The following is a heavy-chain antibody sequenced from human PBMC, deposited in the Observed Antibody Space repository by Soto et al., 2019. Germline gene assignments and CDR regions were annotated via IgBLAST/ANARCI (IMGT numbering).Heavy chain of an antibody. CDR3: EKDQRLGELSYFDY. CDR1: GFTFSSYG. J-gene: IGHJ4*02. Sequence: PWGSLRLSCAASGFTFSSYGMHWVRQAPGKGLEWVAVISYDGSNKYYADSVKGRFTISRDNSKNTLYLQMNSLRAEDTAVYYSEKDQRLGELSYFDYWGQGTLVTVSS. D-gene: IGHD3-16*02. CDR2: ISYDGSNK. V-gene: IGHV3-30*18.